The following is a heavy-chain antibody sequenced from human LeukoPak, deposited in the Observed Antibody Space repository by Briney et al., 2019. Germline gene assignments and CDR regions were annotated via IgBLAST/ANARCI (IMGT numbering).Heavy chain of an antibody. V-gene: IGHV3-23*01. CDR3: AELDYSNGFT. J-gene: IGHJ5*02. D-gene: IGHD5-18*01. CDR1: GFTFSSFA. CDR2: ISGSGGGT. Sequence: AGGSLRLSCAASGFTFSSFAMSWVRQAPGKGLEWVSAISGSGGGTYYADSVKGRFTISRDSSKNTLYLQMNSLRAEDTAIYYCAELDYSNGFTWGQGTLVTVSS.